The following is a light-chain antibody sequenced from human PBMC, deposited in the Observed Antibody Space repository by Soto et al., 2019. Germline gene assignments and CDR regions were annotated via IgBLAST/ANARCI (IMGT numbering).Light chain of an antibody. CDR1: QSVSSN. J-gene: IGKJ2*01. Sequence: EIVMTQSPATLSVSPGERATLSCRASQSVSSNLAWYQQKPGQAPRLLIYGASTRATGIPARFSGSGSGTEFTLTISSLQSEDFAVYYRQQYNNWPPYTFGLGTKLEIK. CDR3: QQYNNWPPYT. V-gene: IGKV3-15*01. CDR2: GAS.